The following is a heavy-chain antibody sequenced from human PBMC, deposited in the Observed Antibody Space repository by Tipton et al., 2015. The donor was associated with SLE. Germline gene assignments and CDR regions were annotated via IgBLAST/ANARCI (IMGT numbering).Heavy chain of an antibody. Sequence: LRLSCTVSGGSINSHYWSWIRQPPGKGLEWIGYFYYSGSTNYNPSLKSRVTMSVDTSKSKFSLKLSSVTAADTAVYYCAREPGSITPRRRAFDIWGLGTRVTVSS. V-gene: IGHV4-59*11. CDR2: FYYSGST. CDR3: AREPGSITPRRRAFDI. J-gene: IGHJ3*02. CDR1: GGSINSHY. D-gene: IGHD6-6*01.